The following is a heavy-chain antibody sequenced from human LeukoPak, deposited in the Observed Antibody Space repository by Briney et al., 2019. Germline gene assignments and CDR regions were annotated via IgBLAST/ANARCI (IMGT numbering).Heavy chain of an antibody. J-gene: IGHJ4*02. CDR3: ARGLQLVYLYFDY. V-gene: IGHV3-30-3*01. CDR2: ISYDGSNK. D-gene: IGHD6-6*01. CDR1: GFTFSSYA. Sequence: PGGSLRLSCAASGFTFSSYAMHWVRQAPGKGLEWVAVISYDGSNKYYADSVKGRFTISRDNSKNTLYLQMNSLRAEDTAVYYCARGLQLVYLYFDYWGQGTLVTASS.